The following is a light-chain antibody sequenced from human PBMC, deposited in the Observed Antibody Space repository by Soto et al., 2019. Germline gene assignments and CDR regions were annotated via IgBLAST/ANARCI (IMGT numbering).Light chain of an antibody. CDR1: QSVYKSY. Sequence: DIVLTQSPGTLSLSPGERATLSCRASQSVYKSYLAWYQQKPGQAPRLLINGASSRATGIPDRFSGSGSGTDFTLTISRLEPEDFAVYYCQQYGSSSPTFGGGTKVEIK. CDR2: GAS. CDR3: QQYGSSSPT. V-gene: IGKV3-20*01. J-gene: IGKJ4*01.